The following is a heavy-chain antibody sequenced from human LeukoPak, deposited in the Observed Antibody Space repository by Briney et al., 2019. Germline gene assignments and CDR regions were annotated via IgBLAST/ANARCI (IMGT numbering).Heavy chain of an antibody. CDR2: MNPNSGNT. CDR1: GYTFTSYD. V-gene: IGHV1-8*01. CDR3: ARGLPDTSSSFIVYFYYYMDV. D-gene: IGHD6-6*01. J-gene: IGHJ6*03. Sequence: ASAKVSCKASGYTFTSYDINWVRQATGQGLEWMGWMNPNSGNTGYAQKFQGRVTMTGDASVSTAYMELSSLRSEDTAVYYCARGLPDTSSSFIVYFYYYMDVWGKGTTVTVSS.